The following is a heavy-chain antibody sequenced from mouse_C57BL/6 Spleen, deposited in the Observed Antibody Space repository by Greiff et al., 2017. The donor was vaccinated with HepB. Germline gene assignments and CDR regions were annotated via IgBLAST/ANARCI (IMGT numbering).Heavy chain of an antibody. J-gene: IGHJ4*01. D-gene: IGHD2-4*01. CDR3: ARSGLRGYYAMDY. CDR1: GYTFTDYN. Sequence: SGPELVKPGASVKIPCKASGYTFTDYNMDWVKQSHGKSLEWIGDINPNNGGTIYNQKFKGKATLTVDKSSSTAYMELRSLTSEDTAVYYCARSGLRGYYAMDYWGQGTSVTVSS. CDR2: INPNNGGT. V-gene: IGHV1-18*01.